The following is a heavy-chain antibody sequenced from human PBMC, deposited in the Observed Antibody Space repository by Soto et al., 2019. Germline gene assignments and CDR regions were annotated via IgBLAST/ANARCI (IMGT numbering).Heavy chain of an antibody. CDR1: GFTFSSYA. Sequence: GGSLRLSCAASGFTFSSYAMSWVRQAPGKGLEWVAVIWYDESNKYYADSVKGRFTISRDNSKNTLYLQMSSLRAEDTAVYYCAKDYDFWSASVNPYFDSWGLGTLVTVSS. J-gene: IGHJ4*02. CDR3: AKDYDFWSASVNPYFDS. CDR2: IWYDESNK. V-gene: IGHV3-30*02. D-gene: IGHD3-3*01.